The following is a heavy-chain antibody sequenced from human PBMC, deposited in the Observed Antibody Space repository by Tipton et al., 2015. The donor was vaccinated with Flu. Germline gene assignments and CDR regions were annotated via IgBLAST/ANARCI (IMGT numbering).Heavy chain of an antibody. J-gene: IGHJ3*02. CDR3: ARDRSGSSSYYGAFDI. Sequence: GLVKPSETLSLICTVSGASVRSSRYYWTWVRQSPGKGLECIGTFYDSGRIYYKPSLKSRVIMSFDTSKNQFYLRLTSVTAADTAIYYCARDRSGSSSYYGAFDIWGQGTMVNVSS. CDR1: GASVRSSRYY. D-gene: IGHD3-10*01. CDR2: FYDSGRI. V-gene: IGHV4-39*07.